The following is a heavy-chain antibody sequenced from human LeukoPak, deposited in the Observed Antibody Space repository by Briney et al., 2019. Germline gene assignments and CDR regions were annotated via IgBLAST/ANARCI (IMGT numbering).Heavy chain of an antibody. CDR3: ARAYHRKAYCGGDCYPYYFDY. Sequence: PGGSLGLSCAASGFTFSSYWMSWVRQAPGKGLEWVANIKQDGSEKYYVDSVKGRFTISRDNAKNSLYLQMNSLRAEDTAVYYCARAYHRKAYCGGDCYPYYFDYWGQGTLVTVSS. CDR2: IKQDGSEK. J-gene: IGHJ4*02. D-gene: IGHD2-21*02. CDR1: GFTFSSYW. V-gene: IGHV3-7*01.